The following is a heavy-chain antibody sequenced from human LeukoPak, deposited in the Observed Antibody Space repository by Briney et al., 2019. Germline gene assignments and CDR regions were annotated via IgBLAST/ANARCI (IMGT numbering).Heavy chain of an antibody. Sequence: PGGSLRLSCAASEFTVSNNYMSWVRQAPGKGLEWVSIISSGGLTFYTDSVKGRFTISRDNSKNTLFLQMNSLRAEDTAVYYCARELTTMIRRVYYYYGMDVWGQGTTVTVSS. CDR1: EFTVSNNY. V-gene: IGHV3-53*01. J-gene: IGHJ6*02. D-gene: IGHD3-10*01. CDR3: ARELTTMIRRVYYYYGMDV. CDR2: ISSGGLT.